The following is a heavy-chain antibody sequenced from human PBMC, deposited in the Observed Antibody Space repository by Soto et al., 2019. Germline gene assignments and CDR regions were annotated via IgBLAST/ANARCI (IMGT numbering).Heavy chain of an antibody. Sequence: PGGSLRLSCAASGFTFSAFEMNWVRQAPGKGLEWLSYIYNSGSTMTYADSVKGRFAISRDNAKNSLYLQMYSLRAEDTAVYYCARESGDTGLDVWGHGTTVTVYS. CDR3: ARESGDTGLDV. D-gene: IGHD5-18*01. CDR1: GFTFSAFE. CDR2: IYNSGSTM. V-gene: IGHV3-48*03. J-gene: IGHJ6*02.